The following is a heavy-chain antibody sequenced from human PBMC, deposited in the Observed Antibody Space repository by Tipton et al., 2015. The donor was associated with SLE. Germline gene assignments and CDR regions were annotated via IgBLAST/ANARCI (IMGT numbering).Heavy chain of an antibody. CDR2: IYYSGST. V-gene: IGHV4-39*01. CDR1: GGSLSSSSYY. Sequence: TLSLTCTVSGGSLSSSSYYWGWIRQPPGKGLEWIGSIYYSGSTYYNPSLKSRVTISVDTSKNQFSLKLSSVTAADTAVYYCARHPSSFDYYYYYYMDVWGKGTTVTVSS. J-gene: IGHJ6*03. CDR3: ARHPSSFDYYYYYYMDV.